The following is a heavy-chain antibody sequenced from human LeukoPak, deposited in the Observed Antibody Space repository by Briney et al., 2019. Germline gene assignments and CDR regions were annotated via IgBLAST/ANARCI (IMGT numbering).Heavy chain of an antibody. CDR3: AKDIGYSNYGPFDY. V-gene: IGHV3-23*01. J-gene: IGHJ4*02. Sequence: GGSLRLSCAASGFTFNSYAMSWVRQAPGKGLEWVSAISGSGGSTYYADSVKGRFTISRDNSKNTLYLQMNSLRAEDTAVYYCAKDIGYSNYGPFDYWGQGTLVTVSS. CDR1: GFTFNSYA. D-gene: IGHD4-11*01. CDR2: ISGSGGST.